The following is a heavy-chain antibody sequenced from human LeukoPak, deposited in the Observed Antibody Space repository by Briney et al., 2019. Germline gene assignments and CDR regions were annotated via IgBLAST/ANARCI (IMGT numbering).Heavy chain of an antibody. D-gene: IGHD3-22*01. CDR1: GFTFSSYA. J-gene: IGHJ4*02. CDR2: ISYDGSNK. Sequence: GRSLRLSCAASGFTFSSYAMHWVRQAPGKGLEWVAVISYDGSNKYYADSVKGRFTISRDNSKNTLYLQMNSLRAEDTAVYYCARDRYDRPRGYFDYWGQGTLVTVSS. V-gene: IGHV3-30*04. CDR3: ARDRYDRPRGYFDY.